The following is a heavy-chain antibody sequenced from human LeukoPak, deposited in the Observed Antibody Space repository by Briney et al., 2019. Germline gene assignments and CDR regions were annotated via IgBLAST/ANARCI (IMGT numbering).Heavy chain of an antibody. CDR2: ISYDGSNK. Sequence: PGTSLRLSCAASGFTLTSYGMHWVRQAPGKGLEWVAVISYDGSNKYYADSVKGRFTISRDNSKNTLYLQMNSLRAEDTAVYYCARRRYNWNAIDYWGQGTPVTVSS. CDR3: ARRRYNWNAIDY. CDR1: GFTLTSYG. J-gene: IGHJ4*02. D-gene: IGHD1-20*01. V-gene: IGHV3-30*03.